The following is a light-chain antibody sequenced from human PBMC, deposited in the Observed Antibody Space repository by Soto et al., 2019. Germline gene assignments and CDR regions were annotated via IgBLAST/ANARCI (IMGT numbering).Light chain of an antibody. CDR2: GVN. V-gene: IGLV2-23*02. CDR3: CSYAGISTFYV. CDR1: SSDVGSYNL. J-gene: IGLJ1*01. Sequence: QSALTQPASVSGSPGQSITISCTGTSSDVGSYNLVSWYQQHPGKAPKLMIYGVNKRPLGVSNRFSGSKSGNTASLTISGLQSEDEADYYCCSYAGISTFYVFGTGTKLTVL.